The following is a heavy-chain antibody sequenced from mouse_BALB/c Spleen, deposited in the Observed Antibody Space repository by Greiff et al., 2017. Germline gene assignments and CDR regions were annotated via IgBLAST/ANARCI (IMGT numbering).Heavy chain of an antibody. CDR3: ASLYGNYVFAY. D-gene: IGHD2-1*01. J-gene: IGHJ3*01. CDR2: ISNKANGYTT. Sequence: EVKVVESGGGLVQPGGSLRLSCATSGFTFTDYYMSWVRQPPGKALEWLGFISNKANGYTTEYSASVKGRFTISRDNSQSILYLQMNTLRAEDSATYYCASLYGNYVFAYWGQGTLVTVSA. CDR1: GFTFTDYY. V-gene: IGHV7-3*02.